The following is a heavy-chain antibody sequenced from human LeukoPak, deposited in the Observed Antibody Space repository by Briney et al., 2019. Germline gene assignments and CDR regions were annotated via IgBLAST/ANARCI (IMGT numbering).Heavy chain of an antibody. J-gene: IGHJ6*03. D-gene: IGHD4-17*01. CDR2: INWNGGST. Sequence: PGGSLRLSCAASGFTFDDYGMSWVRHAPGKGLEWVSGINWNGGSTGYADSVKGRFTISRDNAKNSLYLQMNSLRAEDTALYYCARYGDYRGYYYYYYMDVWGKGTTVTVSS. CDR1: GFTFDDYG. V-gene: IGHV3-20*04. CDR3: ARYGDYRGYYYYYYMDV.